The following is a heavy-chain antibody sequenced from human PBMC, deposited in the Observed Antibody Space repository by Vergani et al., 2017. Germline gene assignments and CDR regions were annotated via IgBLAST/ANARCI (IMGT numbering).Heavy chain of an antibody. CDR1: GFSLSTSGVG. CDR2: IYWNDDK. J-gene: IGHJ5*02. CDR3: ARDPLYNWNWAGWFDP. V-gene: IGHV2-5*01. D-gene: IGHD1-7*01. Sequence: QITLKESGPTLVKPTQTLTLTCTFSGFSLSTSGVGVGWIRQPPGKALEWLALIYWNDDKRYSPSLKSRLTITKDTSKNQVVLTMTNMDPEDTAVYYCARDPLYNWNWAGWFDPWGQGTLVTVSS.